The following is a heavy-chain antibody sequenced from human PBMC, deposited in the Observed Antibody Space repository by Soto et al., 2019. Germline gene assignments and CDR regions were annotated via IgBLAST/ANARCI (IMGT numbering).Heavy chain of an antibody. D-gene: IGHD1-1*01. J-gene: IGHJ4*02. V-gene: IGHV4-34*01. Sequence: SETLSLTCAVYGGSFSGYYWSWIRQPPGKGLEWIGEINHSGSTNYNPSLKSRVTISVDTSKNQFSLKLSSVTAADTAVYYCATTPSVSTNKYYFDYWGQGTLVTVSS. CDR3: ATTPSVSTNKYYFDY. CDR1: GGSFSGYY. CDR2: INHSGST.